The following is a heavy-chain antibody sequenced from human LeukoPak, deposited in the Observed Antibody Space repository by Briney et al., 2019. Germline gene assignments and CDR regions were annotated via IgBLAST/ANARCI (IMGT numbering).Heavy chain of an antibody. Sequence: ASVKVSCKASGYTFTTYYVHWVRQAPGQGLEWMGIINPSGGSTSYAQKFQGRVTMTRDTSTSTVYMELSSLRSEDTAVYYCARAYDYVWGSYRVFDYWGQGTLVTVSS. J-gene: IGHJ4*02. D-gene: IGHD3-16*02. V-gene: IGHV1-46*01. CDR1: GYTFTTYY. CDR3: ARAYDYVWGSYRVFDY. CDR2: INPSGGST.